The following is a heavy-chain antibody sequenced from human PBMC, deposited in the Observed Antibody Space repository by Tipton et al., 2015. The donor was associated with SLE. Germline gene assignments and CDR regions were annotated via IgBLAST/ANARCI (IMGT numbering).Heavy chain of an antibody. Sequence: SLRLSCAASGFTSSSYAMNWVRQAPGKGLEWVSITYSGVSSRYYADSVRGRFTISRDNSKNTLYLQMHSLRAEDTAVYYCALQRGYSYGFDYWGQGTLVTVSS. J-gene: IGHJ4*02. CDR1: GFTSSSYA. CDR2: TYSGVSSR. V-gene: IGHV3-23*03. CDR3: ALQRGYSYGFDY. D-gene: IGHD5-18*01.